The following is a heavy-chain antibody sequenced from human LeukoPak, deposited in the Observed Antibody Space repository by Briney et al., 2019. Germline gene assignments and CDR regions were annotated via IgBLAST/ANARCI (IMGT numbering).Heavy chain of an antibody. D-gene: IGHD3-16*01. CDR3: ALGPLRVLSPPSEPEYFQH. Sequence: SETLSLTCTVSGGSISSSSYYWGWIRQPPGKGLEWIGSIYYSGSTYYNPSLKSRVTISVDTSKNQFSLKLSSVTAADTAVYYGALGPLRVLSPPSEPEYFQHWGQGTLVTVSS. J-gene: IGHJ1*01. CDR1: GGSISSSSYY. CDR2: IYYSGST. V-gene: IGHV4-39*07.